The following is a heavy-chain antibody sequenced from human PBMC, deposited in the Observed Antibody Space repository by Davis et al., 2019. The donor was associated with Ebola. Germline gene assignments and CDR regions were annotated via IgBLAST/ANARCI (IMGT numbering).Heavy chain of an antibody. D-gene: IGHD6-19*01. V-gene: IGHV3-11*06. J-gene: IGHJ5*02. Sequence: GESLKISCAASGFTFSDYYMSWIRQAPGKGLEWVSYISSSSSYIYYADSVKGRFTISRDNAKNSLYLQMNSLRAEDTAVYYCARDLAVAENNWFDPWGQGTLVTVSS. CDR2: ISSSSSYI. CDR3: ARDLAVAENNWFDP. CDR1: GFTFSDYY.